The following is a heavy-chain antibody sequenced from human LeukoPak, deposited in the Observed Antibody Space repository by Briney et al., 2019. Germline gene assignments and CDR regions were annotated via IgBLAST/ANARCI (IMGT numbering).Heavy chain of an antibody. Sequence: GGSLRLSCAASGFTFSSYWMHWVRQAPGKGLVWVSRINSVGSSTSSADSVKGRFTISRDNAKNTLYLQMNSLRAEDTAVYYCARDFDRYYTDYWGQGTLVTVSS. CDR1: GFTFSSYW. V-gene: IGHV3-74*01. D-gene: IGHD3-9*01. J-gene: IGHJ4*02. CDR2: INSVGSST. CDR3: ARDFDRYYTDY.